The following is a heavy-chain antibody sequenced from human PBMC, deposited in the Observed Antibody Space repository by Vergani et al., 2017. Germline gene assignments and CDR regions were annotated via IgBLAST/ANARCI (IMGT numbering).Heavy chain of an antibody. V-gene: IGHV4-4*09. Sequence: QVQLQESGPGLVKPSETLSLTCTVSGGSISSHYWSWIRQPPGKGLEWIGYIYTSGSTNYNPSLKSRVTISVDTSKNQFSLKLSSVTAADTAVYYCARHSISGEHDYWGQGTLVTVSS. CDR1: GGSISSHY. CDR3: ARHSISGEHDY. J-gene: IGHJ4*02. CDR2: IYTSGST. D-gene: IGHD1-26*01.